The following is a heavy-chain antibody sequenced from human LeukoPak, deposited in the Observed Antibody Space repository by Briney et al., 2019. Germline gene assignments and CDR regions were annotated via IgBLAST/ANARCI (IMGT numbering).Heavy chain of an antibody. CDR1: GFTFSSYA. J-gene: IGHJ4*02. V-gene: IGHV3-23*01. Sequence: PGGSLRLSCAASGFTFSSYAMSWVRQAPGKGLEWVSTIGGGGESTYYADSVKGRFTISRDNSKNTVYLQMNSLRVEDTAVYYCAKVLSGSQDYWGQGTLVTVFS. D-gene: IGHD1-26*01. CDR2: IGGGGEST. CDR3: AKVLSGSQDY.